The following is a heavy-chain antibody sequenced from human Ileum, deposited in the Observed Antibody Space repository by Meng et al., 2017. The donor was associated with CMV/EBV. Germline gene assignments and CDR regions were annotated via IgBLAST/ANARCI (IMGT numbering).Heavy chain of an antibody. CDR1: GYTFTSQG. CDR2: INTNNGNT. Sequence: QDQLVQSGGEGKKPGASVKVSCKASGYTFTSQGITWGRQAPGQGLEWMGWINTNNGNTNYAWKFQGRVTMTTDTSTSTGYMELRSLRSDDTAVYYCARGIDYWGQGTLVTVS. V-gene: IGHV1-18*01. CDR3: ARGIDY. J-gene: IGHJ4*02.